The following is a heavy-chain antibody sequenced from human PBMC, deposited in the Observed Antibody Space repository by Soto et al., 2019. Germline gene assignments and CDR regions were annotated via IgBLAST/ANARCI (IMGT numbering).Heavy chain of an antibody. Sequence: EVQLLESGGGLVQPGGSLILSCAASGFTFSSYAMSWVRQAPGKGLEWVSAISGSGGSTYYADSVKGRFTISRDNSKNTLYLQMNSLRAEDTAVYYCAKGSSGWYERFDYWGQGTLLTVSS. CDR1: GFTFSSYA. J-gene: IGHJ4*02. CDR3: AKGSSGWYERFDY. D-gene: IGHD6-19*01. CDR2: ISGSGGST. V-gene: IGHV3-23*01.